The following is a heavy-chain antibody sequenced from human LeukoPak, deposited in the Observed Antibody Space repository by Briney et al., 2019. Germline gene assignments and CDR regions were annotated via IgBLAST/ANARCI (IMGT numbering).Heavy chain of an antibody. Sequence: GAPVKVSCKASGGTFSSYAISWVRQAPGQGLEWMGGIIPIFGTANYAQKFQGRVTITADESTSTAYMELSGLRSEDTAVYYCTRAQAIAVAGGGHFDYWGQGTLVTVSS. CDR3: TRAQAIAVAGGGHFDY. D-gene: IGHD6-19*01. V-gene: IGHV1-69*13. J-gene: IGHJ4*02. CDR2: IIPIFGTA. CDR1: GGTFSSYA.